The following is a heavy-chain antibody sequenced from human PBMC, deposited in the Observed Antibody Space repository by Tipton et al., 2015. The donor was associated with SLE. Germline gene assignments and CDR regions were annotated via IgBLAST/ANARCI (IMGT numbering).Heavy chain of an antibody. D-gene: IGHD7-27*01. J-gene: IGHJ6*02. CDR2: ISGSGGST. CDR1: GFTFSSYG. V-gene: IGHV3-23*01. CDR3: AKGGPELGSGYYYYGMDV. Sequence: SLRLSCAASGFTFSSYGMSWVRQAPGKGLEWVSAISGSGGSTYYADSVKGRFTISRDNSKNTLYLQMNSLRAEDTAVYYCAKGGPELGSGYYYYGMDVWGQGTTVTVSS.